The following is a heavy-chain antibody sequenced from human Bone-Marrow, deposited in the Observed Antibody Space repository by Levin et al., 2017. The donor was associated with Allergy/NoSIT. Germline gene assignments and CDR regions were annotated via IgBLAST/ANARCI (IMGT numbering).Heavy chain of an antibody. D-gene: IGHD4-17*01. V-gene: IGHV3-48*03. CDR3: ARDPGTTVTAPDAFDI. Sequence: GGSLRLSCAASGFTFSSYEMNWVRQAPGKGLEWVSYISSSGSTIYYADSVKGRFTISRDNAKNSLYLQMNSLRAEDTAVYYCARDPGTTVTAPDAFDIWGQGTMVTVSS. CDR2: ISSSGSTI. J-gene: IGHJ3*02. CDR1: GFTFSSYE.